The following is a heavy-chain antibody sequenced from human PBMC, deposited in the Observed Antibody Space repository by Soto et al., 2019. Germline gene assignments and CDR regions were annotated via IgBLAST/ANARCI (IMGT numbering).Heavy chain of an antibody. CDR2: ISYNGSNK. CDR3: ARTYSSPNGGEYYYYYYGMDV. J-gene: IGHJ6*02. CDR1: GFTFSSYA. Sequence: GGSLRLSCAASGFTFSSYAMHWVRQAPGKGLEWVAVISYNGSNKYYADSVKGRFTISRDNSKNTLYLQMNSLRAEDTAVYYCARTYSSPNGGEYYYYYYGMDVWGQGTTVTVSS. D-gene: IGHD6-13*01. V-gene: IGHV3-30-3*01.